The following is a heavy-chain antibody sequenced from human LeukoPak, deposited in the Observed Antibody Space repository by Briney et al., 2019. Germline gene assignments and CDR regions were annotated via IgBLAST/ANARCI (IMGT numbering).Heavy chain of an antibody. V-gene: IGHV4-4*08. CDR2: IYTTGNT. CDR1: GGSISSYS. Sequence: SETLSLTCTVSGGSISSYSWSWIRQPPGKGLEWIGYIYTTGNTNYNPSLKSRVTMSVDTSKNQFSLKLSSVTAADTAVYYCASQDRRIVVVTATLGYWGQGTLVTVSS. D-gene: IGHD2-21*02. J-gene: IGHJ4*02. CDR3: ASQDRRIVVVTATLGY.